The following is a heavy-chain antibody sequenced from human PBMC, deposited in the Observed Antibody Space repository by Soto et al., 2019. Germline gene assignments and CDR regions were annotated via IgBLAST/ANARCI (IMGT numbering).Heavy chain of an antibody. D-gene: IGHD2-2*01. CDR1: GFTFSSYA. Sequence: GGSLRLSCASSGFTFSSYAMSWVRKATGKGLEWVSGIGGSGGGTNYADSVKGRFTISRDNSGNTLYLQMNSLRAEDTAIYYCAKGYCSATSCSRGYFDCWGQGTLVTVSS. CDR3: AKGYCSATSCSRGYFDC. V-gene: IGHV3-23*01. CDR2: IGGSGGGT. J-gene: IGHJ4*02.